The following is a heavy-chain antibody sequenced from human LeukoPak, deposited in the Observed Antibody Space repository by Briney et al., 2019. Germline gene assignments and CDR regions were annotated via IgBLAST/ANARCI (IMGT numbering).Heavy chain of an antibody. CDR1: GYTFTSYG. CDR2: INGYNAQT. V-gene: IGHV1-18*01. CDR3: VRDIKYEMDY. J-gene: IGHJ4*02. D-gene: IGHD1-14*01. Sequence: ASVKVSCKASGYTFTSYGISWVRQAPGQGLEWMAWINGYNAQTNYAQNFQGRVTVTTDTSTSTAYMELRNLRSDDTAIYYCVRDIKYEMDYWGQGTLVTVSS.